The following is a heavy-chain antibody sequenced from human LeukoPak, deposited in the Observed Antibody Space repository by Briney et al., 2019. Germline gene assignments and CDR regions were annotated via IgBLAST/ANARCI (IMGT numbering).Heavy chain of an antibody. D-gene: IGHD3-16*01. J-gene: IGHJ6*02. Sequence: GRTLSLSRAASGFTFNSYGMHCVRQAPGKGLEGGALIWYDGSNKYYADSVKGRFTISRDNSQNTLYLQMNSLRAEDTAVYYCARVNTNYYGPVNYGMDGWGQGTTVTVSS. CDR3: ARVNTNYYGPVNYGMDG. CDR1: GFTFNSYG. V-gene: IGHV3-33*01. CDR2: IWYDGSNK.